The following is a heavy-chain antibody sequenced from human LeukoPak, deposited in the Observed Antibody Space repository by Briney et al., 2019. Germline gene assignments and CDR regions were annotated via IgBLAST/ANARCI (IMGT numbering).Heavy chain of an antibody. D-gene: IGHD3-22*01. CDR1: GYTFTGYY. J-gene: IGHJ4*02. Sequence: ASVKVSCKASGYTFTGYYMHWVRQPPGQALEWMGRINPNRGGTNYAQKFQDSVTMTRDTYISKAYMELSRLRSDDTAVYYCARDPHYYDSSGYDYWGQGTLVTVSS. CDR3: ARDPHYYDSSGYDY. V-gene: IGHV1-2*06. CDR2: INPNRGGT.